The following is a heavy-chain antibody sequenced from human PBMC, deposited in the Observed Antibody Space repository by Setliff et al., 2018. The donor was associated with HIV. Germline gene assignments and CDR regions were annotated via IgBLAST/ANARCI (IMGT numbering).Heavy chain of an antibody. Sequence: SLSTSGMCLTLIRQPPGKALEWLARIDWDDDRYYSSSLKTRLNISMDTSKNRVVLTMTSLDPGDTATYFCARTFPCFYYANSGHTNYFDFWGQGARVTVSS. D-gene: IGHD3-22*01. CDR3: ARTFPCFYYANSGHTNYFDF. CDR2: IDWDDDR. V-gene: IGHV2-70*11. CDR1: SLSTSGMC. J-gene: IGHJ4*02.